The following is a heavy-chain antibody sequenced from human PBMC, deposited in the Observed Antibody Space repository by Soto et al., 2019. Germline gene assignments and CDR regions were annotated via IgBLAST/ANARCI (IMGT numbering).Heavy chain of an antibody. CDR1: GFTFSTYW. J-gene: IGHJ4*02. V-gene: IGHV3-74*01. Sequence: PGGSLRLSCAASGFTFSTYWMHWVRQAPGKGLVRVSRSNSDGRSTDHADSVKGRFTISRDNAKNTLYLQMNSLRVEDTAVYYCARATSSWSLDYWGQGMLVTVAS. D-gene: IGHD6-13*01. CDR2: SNSDGRST. CDR3: ARATSSWSLDY.